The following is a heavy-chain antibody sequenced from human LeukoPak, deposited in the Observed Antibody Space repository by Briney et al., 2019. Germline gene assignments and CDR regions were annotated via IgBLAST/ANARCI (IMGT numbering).Heavy chain of an antibody. CDR2: ISYDGSNK. J-gene: IGHJ6*04. D-gene: IGHD2-2*01. CDR1: GFTFSSYG. CDR3: AKTSRYCSSTSCPRPYYYYYGMDV. V-gene: IGHV3-30*18. Sequence: GGSLRLSCAASGFTFSSYGMHWVRQAPGKGLEWVAVISYDGSNKYYADSVKGRFTISRDNSKNTLYLQMNSLRAEDTAVYYCAKTSRYCSSTSCPRPYYYYYGMDVWGKGITVTVSS.